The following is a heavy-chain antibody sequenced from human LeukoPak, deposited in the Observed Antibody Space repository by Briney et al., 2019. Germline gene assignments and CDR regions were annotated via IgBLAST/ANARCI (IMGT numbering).Heavy chain of an antibody. D-gene: IGHD2-2*01. CDR2: IDWDDDK. CDR1: GFSLSTSGMR. V-gene: IGHV2-70*04. CDR3: ARMPYCSSTSCYGEDY. Sequence: SGPALVKPTQTLTLTCTFSGFSLSTSGMRVSWIRQPPGKALEWLARIDWDDDKFYSTSLKTRLTISKDTSKNQVVLTMTNMDPVDTATYCCARMPYCSSTSCYGEDYWGQGTLVTVSS. J-gene: IGHJ4*02.